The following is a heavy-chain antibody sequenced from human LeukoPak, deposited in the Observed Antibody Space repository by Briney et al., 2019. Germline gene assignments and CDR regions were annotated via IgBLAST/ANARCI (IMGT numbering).Heavy chain of an antibody. CDR1: GVTFRSFA. CDR2: ISASGQST. CDR3: VKGDIEVLTAVWGD. Sequence: PGGSLRLSCAVSGVTFRSFAMIWVRQAPGKGLEWVSGISASGQSTYYAQSVRGRFDISRDNHGNTLYLQMDDLRVEDTAMYFGVKGDIEVLTAVWGDWGQGVLVTVSS. V-gene: IGHV3-23*01. J-gene: IGHJ4*01. D-gene: IGHD2-21*02.